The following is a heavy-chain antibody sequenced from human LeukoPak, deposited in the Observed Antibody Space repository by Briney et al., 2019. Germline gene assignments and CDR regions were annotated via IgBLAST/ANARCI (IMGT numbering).Heavy chain of an antibody. V-gene: IGHV4-38-2*02. CDR2: IYHSGST. J-gene: IGHJ4*02. Sequence: PSETLSLTCTVSGYSISSGYYWGWIRQPPGKGLEWIGSIYHSGSTYYNPSLKSRVTISVDTSKNQFSLKLSSVTAADTAVYYCARDSLRYFDWLSPLSRGGSFDYWGQGTLVTVSS. CDR3: ARDSLRYFDWLSPLSRGGSFDY. D-gene: IGHD3-9*01. CDR1: GYSISSGYY.